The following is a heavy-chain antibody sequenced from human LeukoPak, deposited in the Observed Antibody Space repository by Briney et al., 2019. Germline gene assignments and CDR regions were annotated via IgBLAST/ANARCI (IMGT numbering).Heavy chain of an antibody. CDR3: AKEVMTAVTIRTFDY. Sequence: GGSLRLSCAASGFTFSIYAMSWVRQAPGKGLDWVSGISGSGDNTYYADSVKGRFTISRDNSKNTLYLQMNSQRAEDTAVYYCAKEVMTAVTIRTFDYSGQGSLVTVSS. CDR1: GFTFSIYA. V-gene: IGHV3-23*01. CDR2: ISGSGDNT. J-gene: IGHJ4*02. D-gene: IGHD4-17*01.